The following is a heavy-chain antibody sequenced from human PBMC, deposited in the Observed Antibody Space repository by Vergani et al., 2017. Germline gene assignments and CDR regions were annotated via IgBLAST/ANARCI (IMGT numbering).Heavy chain of an antibody. J-gene: IGHJ6*02. Sequence: QVQLVQSGAEVKKPGASVKVSCKASGYTFTSYGISWVRQAPGQGLEWMGWISAYNGNTNYAQKLQGRVTMTTDTSTSTAYMELRSLRSDDTAGYYCARQWLVQIRHYYYYGMDVWGQGTTVTVSS. CDR3: ARQWLVQIRHYYYYGMDV. D-gene: IGHD6-19*01. CDR2: ISAYNGNT. CDR1: GYTFTSYG. V-gene: IGHV1-18*01.